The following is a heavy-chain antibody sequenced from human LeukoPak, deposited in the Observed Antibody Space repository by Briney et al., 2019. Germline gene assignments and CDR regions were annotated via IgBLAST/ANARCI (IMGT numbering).Heavy chain of an antibody. CDR3: AGSGSYFHWFDP. J-gene: IGHJ5*02. D-gene: IGHD1-26*01. V-gene: IGHV4-31*03. CDR1: GGSISSGGYY. CDR2: IYYSGST. Sequence: SQTLSLTCTVSGGSISSGGYYWSWIRQHPGKGLEWIGYIYYSGSTYYNPSLKSRVTISVDTSKNQFSLKLSSVTAAGTAVYYCAGSGSYFHWFDPWGQGTLVTVSS.